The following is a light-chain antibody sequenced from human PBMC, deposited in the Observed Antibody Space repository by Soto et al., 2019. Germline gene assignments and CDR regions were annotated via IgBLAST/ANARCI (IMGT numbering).Light chain of an antibody. J-gene: IGKJ5*01. V-gene: IGKV3-11*01. Sequence: EIVLTQSPATLSLSPGERATLSCRASQSVSSYLAWYQQKPGQAPRLLIYDASNTATAIPARFSGSGSGTDLTLTISSLEPEDFAVYYCQQRSNWPPLTFGQGTRLEIK. CDR3: QQRSNWPPLT. CDR1: QSVSSY. CDR2: DAS.